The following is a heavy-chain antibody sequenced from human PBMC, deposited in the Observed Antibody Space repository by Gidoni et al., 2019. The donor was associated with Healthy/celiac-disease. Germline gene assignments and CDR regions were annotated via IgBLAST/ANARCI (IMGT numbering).Heavy chain of an antibody. Sequence: QVQLVQSGAEVKKPGSSVKVSCKASGGTFSSYPISWVRPAPGQGLEWLGGIIPFCGTANSAQKFQGRVTITADESTSTAYMELSSLRSEDTAVYYCARDSTPPSTMIVGTTPLYFDYWGQGTLVTVSS. V-gene: IGHV1-69*01. CDR1: GGTFSSYP. CDR3: ARDSTPPSTMIVGTTPLYFDY. CDR2: IIPFCGTA. D-gene: IGHD3-22*01. J-gene: IGHJ4*02.